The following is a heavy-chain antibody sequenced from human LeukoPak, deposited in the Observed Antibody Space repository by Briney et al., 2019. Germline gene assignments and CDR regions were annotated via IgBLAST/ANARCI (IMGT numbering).Heavy chain of an antibody. V-gene: IGHV3-7*01. J-gene: IGHJ4*02. CDR3: ARHLSGVSGYTYGRGIDY. CDR1: GFIFSNYW. Sequence: GGSLRLSCAASGFIFSNYWMSWVRQAPGKGLEWVANIKKDGSEKYYVDSVNGRFTISRDTAKTSLYLQMNSLRAEDTAVYYCARHLSGVSGYTYGRGIDYWGQGTLVTVSS. CDR2: IKKDGSEK. D-gene: IGHD5-18*01.